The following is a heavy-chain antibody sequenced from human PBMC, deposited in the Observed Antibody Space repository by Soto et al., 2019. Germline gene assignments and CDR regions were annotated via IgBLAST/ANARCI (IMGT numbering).Heavy chain of an antibody. CDR3: ARDPPLPAAMVD. J-gene: IGHJ4*02. Sequence: SETLCLTCAVDVGSFSGHDWSWIRQPPGKGLEWIGEIYHSGSTNYNPSLKSRVTISVDKSKNQFSLQLSSVTAADTALYYCARDPPLPAAMVDWGQGTLVTVSS. D-gene: IGHD2-2*01. CDR1: VGSFSGHD. CDR2: IYHSGST. V-gene: IGHV4-34*01.